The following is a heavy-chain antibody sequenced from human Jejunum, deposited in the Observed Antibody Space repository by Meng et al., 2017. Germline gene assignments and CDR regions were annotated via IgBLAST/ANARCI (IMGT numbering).Heavy chain of an antibody. D-gene: IGHD2-2*01. CDR2: IIPYLGTA. Sequence: QVQPVQSGAGGKKPGSSVKVSCKASGGTFTAFAFSWVRQAPGQGLEWMGGIIPYLGTANYAQKFQGRVTITADESTSTAYMELSSLRSDDTAVYYCARGGVSYQLLTRLTFWGQGTLVTVSS. CDR3: ARGGVSYQLLTRLTF. CDR1: GGTFTAFA. J-gene: IGHJ4*02. V-gene: IGHV1-69*01.